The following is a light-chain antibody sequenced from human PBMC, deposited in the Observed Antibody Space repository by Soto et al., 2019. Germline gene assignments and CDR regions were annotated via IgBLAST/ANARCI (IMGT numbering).Light chain of an antibody. Sequence: EIVLTQSPATLSLSPGESATLSCRTSQSVSSNSLAWHQQKPGQAPRLLMYAASSRAAGIPDRFSGSGSGTDFTLTISSLQPDDFATYYCQQYNSYSWTFGQGTKVDIK. CDR1: QSVSSNS. CDR3: QQYNSYSWT. CDR2: AAS. J-gene: IGKJ1*01. V-gene: IGKV3-20*01.